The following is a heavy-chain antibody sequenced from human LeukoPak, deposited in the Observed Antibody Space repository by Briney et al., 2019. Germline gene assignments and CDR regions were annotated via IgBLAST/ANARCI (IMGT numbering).Heavy chain of an antibody. CDR2: INPSGGST. CDR3: ARSGWGSSRYDS. Sequence: ASVKLSCKASGYTFTSYYMHWGRQSPGQRLEGMGVINPSGGSTIYAQKFQGRVTLTRDMSTRTVDMELSSLRYEDTAVYYCARSGWGSSRYDSWGQGTLVTVSS. D-gene: IGHD6-13*01. J-gene: IGHJ4*02. V-gene: IGHV1-46*01. CDR1: GYTFTSYY.